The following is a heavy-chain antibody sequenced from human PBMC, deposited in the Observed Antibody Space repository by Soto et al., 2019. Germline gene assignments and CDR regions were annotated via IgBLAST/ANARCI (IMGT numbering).Heavy chain of an antibody. CDR3: AREPTMVRGVIITFPFDY. J-gene: IGHJ4*02. V-gene: IGHV1-46*01. CDR1: GYTFTSYY. CDR2: INPSGGST. Sequence: ASVKVSCKASGYTFTSYYMHWVRQAPGQGLERMGIINPSGGSTSYAQKFQGRVTMTRDTSTSTVYMELSSLRSEDTAVYYCAREPTMVRGVIITFPFDYWGQGTLVTVSS. D-gene: IGHD3-10*01.